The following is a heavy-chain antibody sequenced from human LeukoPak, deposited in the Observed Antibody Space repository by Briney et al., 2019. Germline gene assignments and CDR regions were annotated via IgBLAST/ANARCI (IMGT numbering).Heavy chain of an antibody. D-gene: IGHD5-18*01. CDR1: GGSFSGYY. Sequence: SETLSLTCAVYGGSFSGYYWSWIRQPPGKGLEWIGEINHSGSTNYNPSLKSRVTISVDTSKNQFSLKLSSVTAADTAVYYCARRKGYSYGSREYYFDYWGQGTLVTVS. CDR3: ARRKGYSYGSREYYFDY. CDR2: INHSGST. V-gene: IGHV4-34*01. J-gene: IGHJ4*02.